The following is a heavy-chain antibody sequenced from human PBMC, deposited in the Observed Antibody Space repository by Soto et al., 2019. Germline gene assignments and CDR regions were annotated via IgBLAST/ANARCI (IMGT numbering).Heavy chain of an antibody. CDR1: GGSISSSSYY. CDR2: IYYSGST. V-gene: IGHV4-39*01. Sequence: LSLTFTVSGGSISSSSYYWGWIRQPPLKGLEWIGSIYYSGSTYYNPSLKSRVTISVDTSKNQFSPKLSSVTAADTAVYYCARHGGSSSFWVSYFDYWVQETLHTVSS. J-gene: IGHJ4*02. CDR3: ARHGGSSSFWVSYFDY. D-gene: IGHD6-6*01.